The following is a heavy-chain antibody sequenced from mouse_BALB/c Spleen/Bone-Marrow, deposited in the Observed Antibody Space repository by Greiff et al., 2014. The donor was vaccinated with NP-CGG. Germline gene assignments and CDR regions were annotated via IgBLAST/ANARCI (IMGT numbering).Heavy chain of an antibody. CDR2: IRNKPSGYTT. CDR1: GFTFTDYF. CDR3: ARDYNGYFDF. D-gene: IGHD6-1*01. Sequence: VQLKESGGGLGQPGGSLRLSCTTSGFTFTDYFLTWGRQPPGKALEWLGFIRNKPSGYTTEFNPSVKGRFSISRDNSQGIFYLQMNTLRAEDSAIYYCARDYNGYFDFWGQGTTLTVAS. V-gene: IGHV7-3*02. J-gene: IGHJ2*01.